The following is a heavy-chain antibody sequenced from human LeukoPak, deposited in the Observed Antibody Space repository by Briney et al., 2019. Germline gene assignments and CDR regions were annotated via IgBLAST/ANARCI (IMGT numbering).Heavy chain of an antibody. CDR1: GASFSDYY. CDR3: ARGEGGNSVTAAAGY. Sequence: SETLSLTCAVYGASFSDYYWSFIRQPPGKGLEWIGEIHHSGNTNYNPSLKSRVTLSVETSKNQFSLKLSSVTAADTAVYYCARGEGGNSVTAAAGYWGQGTLVTVSS. CDR2: IHHSGNT. J-gene: IGHJ4*02. V-gene: IGHV4-34*01. D-gene: IGHD5/OR15-5a*01.